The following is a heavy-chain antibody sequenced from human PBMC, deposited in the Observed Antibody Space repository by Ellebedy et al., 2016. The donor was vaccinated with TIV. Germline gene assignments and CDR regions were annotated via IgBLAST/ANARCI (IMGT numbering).Heavy chain of an antibody. Sequence: ASVKVSCKASGGTFSSYAINWVRQAPGQGLEWMGGIIPILGIANYAQKFQGRVTITADTSTSTAYMELSSLRSEDTAVYYCARHGFYYYGMDVWGQGTTVTVSS. D-gene: IGHD3-10*01. CDR1: GGTFSSYA. V-gene: IGHV1-69*10. CDR2: IIPILGIA. J-gene: IGHJ6*02. CDR3: ARHGFYYYGMDV.